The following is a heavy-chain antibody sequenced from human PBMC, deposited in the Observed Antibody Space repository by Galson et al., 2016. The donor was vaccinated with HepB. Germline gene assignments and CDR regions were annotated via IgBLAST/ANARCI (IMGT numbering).Heavy chain of an antibody. CDR1: GFTFSSYA. J-gene: IGHJ6*02. V-gene: IGHV3-21*01. CDR2: IRSSSSNI. D-gene: IGHD5-18*01. Sequence: SLRLSCAASGFTFSSYAMSWIRQAPGKGLEWVSSIRSSSSNIYYADSVKGRFTISRDNAKNSLYLQMNSLRAEDTAVYYCARDLDTAMEWERYYYYGMDVWGQGTTVTVSS. CDR3: ARDLDTAMEWERYYYYGMDV.